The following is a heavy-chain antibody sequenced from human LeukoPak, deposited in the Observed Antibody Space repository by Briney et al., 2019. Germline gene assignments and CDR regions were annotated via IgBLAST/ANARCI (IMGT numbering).Heavy chain of an antibody. Sequence: GGPLRLSCAASGFLFSNYAVSWVRQAPGKGLEWVSGINNSGDRRFYADSVKGRFTISRDNSKNTLYLQMNSLRAEDTGVYYCARGWYNFDYWGQGTRVTVSS. CDR2: INNSGDRR. D-gene: IGHD6-19*01. V-gene: IGHV3-23*01. J-gene: IGHJ4*02. CDR3: ARGWYNFDY. CDR1: GFLFSNYA.